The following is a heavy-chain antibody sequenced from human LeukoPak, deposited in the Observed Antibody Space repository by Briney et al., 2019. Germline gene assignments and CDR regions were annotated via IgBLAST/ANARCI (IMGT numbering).Heavy chain of an antibody. CDR2: IIPIFGTA. Sequence: AASVTLSFTASGGTFTIYAISWVRQAPGQGLEWMGRIIPIFGTANYAQKFQGRVTITADKSTSTAYMELSSLRSEDTAVYYCAIESQDSAPGRGYWGQGTLVTVCS. D-gene: IGHD2-15*01. J-gene: IGHJ4*02. V-gene: IGHV1-69*06. CDR1: GGTFTIYA. CDR3: AIESQDSAPGRGY.